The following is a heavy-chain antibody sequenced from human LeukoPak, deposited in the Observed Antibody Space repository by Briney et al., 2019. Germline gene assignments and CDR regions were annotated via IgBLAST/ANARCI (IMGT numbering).Heavy chain of an antibody. CDR2: ISGDSRSI. CDR3: ARYRLPDYYYHYYMDV. V-gene: IGHV1-18*01. CDR1: GYTFTSYG. Sequence: ASVKVSCTASGYTFTSYGIIWVRQAPGRGLEWMGWISGDSRSIKYAQNLQGRVTMTTDTSTSTAYMELRSLTSDDTAVYYCARYRLPDYYYHYYMDVWGKGTTVTVSS. D-gene: IGHD2-15*01. J-gene: IGHJ6*03.